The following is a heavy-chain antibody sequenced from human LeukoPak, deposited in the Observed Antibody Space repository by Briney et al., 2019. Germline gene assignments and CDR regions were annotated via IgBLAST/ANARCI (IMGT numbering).Heavy chain of an antibody. Sequence: GGSLRLSCAAPGFTFSNYWMSWVRQAPGKGLEWVANIKDGESYYVDSVKGRFTISRDDAKNSLYLQMNSLRAEDTAVYYCARSGGSNYHWALDIWGQGTMVTVSS. D-gene: IGHD1-26*01. CDR3: ARSGGSNYHWALDI. CDR2: IKDGES. J-gene: IGHJ3*02. CDR1: GFTFSNYW. V-gene: IGHV3-7*01.